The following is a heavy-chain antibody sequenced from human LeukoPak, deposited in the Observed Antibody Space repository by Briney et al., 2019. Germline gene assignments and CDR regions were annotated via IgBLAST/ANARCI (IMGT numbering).Heavy chain of an antibody. V-gene: IGHV3-23*01. CDR3: AKGEQGTYDY. CDR1: GFPFSSFA. CDR2: ITGSGDGT. Sequence: GGSLRLSCAASGFPFSSFAMTWVRQAPGKGLEWVSSITGSGDGTYFADSVKGRFTLSRDNSKNTLYLQMNSLRAEDTAIYYCAKGEQGTYDYWGQGTLVTVSS. J-gene: IGHJ4*02. D-gene: IGHD7-27*01.